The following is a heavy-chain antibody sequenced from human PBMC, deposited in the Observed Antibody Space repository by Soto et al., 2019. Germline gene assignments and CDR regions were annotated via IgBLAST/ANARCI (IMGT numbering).Heavy chain of an antibody. Sequence: SETLSLTCTVSGGSISSGGYYWSWIRQHPGKGLEWIGYIYYSGSTYYNPSLKSRVTISVDTSKNQFSLKLSSVTAADTAVYYCARGMGDYGGNPPAYYYYYGMDVWGQGTTVPVSS. V-gene: IGHV4-31*03. CDR1: GGSISSGGYY. CDR2: IYYSGST. CDR3: ARGMGDYGGNPPAYYYYYGMDV. J-gene: IGHJ6*02. D-gene: IGHD4-17*01.